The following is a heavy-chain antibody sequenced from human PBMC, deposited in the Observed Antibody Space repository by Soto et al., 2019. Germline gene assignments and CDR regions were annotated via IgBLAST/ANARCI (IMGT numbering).Heavy chain of an antibody. D-gene: IGHD3-3*01. J-gene: IGHJ6*02. CDR2: IYYSGST. CDR1: GGSISSSSYY. CDR3: ARPLLYDFWSGYGMDV. V-gene: IGHV4-39*01. Sequence: SETLSLTCTVPGGSISSSSYYWGWICQPPGKGLEWIGSIYYSGSTYYNPSLKSRVTISVDTSKNQFSLKLSSVTAADTAVYYCARPLLYDFWSGYGMDVWGQGTTVTGLL.